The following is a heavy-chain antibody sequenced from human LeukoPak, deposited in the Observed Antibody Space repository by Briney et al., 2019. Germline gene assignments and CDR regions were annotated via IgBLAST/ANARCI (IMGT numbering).Heavy chain of an antibody. V-gene: IGHV1-18*01. Sequence: ASVKVSCKASGYTFTSYGISWVRQAPGQGLEWMGWISAYNGNTNYAQKLQGRVTMTRNTSISTAYMELSSLRSEDTAVYYCARGVYYDSSGHDYWGQGTLVTVSS. J-gene: IGHJ4*02. CDR2: ISAYNGNT. CDR1: GYTFTSYG. CDR3: ARGVYYDSSGHDY. D-gene: IGHD3-22*01.